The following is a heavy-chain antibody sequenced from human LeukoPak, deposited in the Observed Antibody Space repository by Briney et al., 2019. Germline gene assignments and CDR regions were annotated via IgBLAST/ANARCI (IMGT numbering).Heavy chain of an antibody. D-gene: IGHD3-16*01. V-gene: IGHV3-30*02. CDR3: VGDFDY. CDR1: GFTFISQD. CDR2: IRYDGSNK. Sequence: GGSLRLSCAASGFTFISQDRHCVRQAPGKALNGVAFIRYDGSNKQYADSLKGRFTISRDNYKNTLYMQMDSLRGEDTAVYYCVGDFDYWGQGTLVTVSS. J-gene: IGHJ4*02.